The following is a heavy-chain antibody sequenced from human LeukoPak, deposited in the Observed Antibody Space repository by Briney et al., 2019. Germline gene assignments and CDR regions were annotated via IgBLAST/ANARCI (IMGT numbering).Heavy chain of an antibody. CDR3: ARGTAILFDY. V-gene: IGHV4-30-2*01. CDR1: GGSISSGGYS. D-gene: IGHD5-18*01. J-gene: IGHJ4*02. CDR2: IYHSGGT. Sequence: PSETLSLTCAVSGGSISSGGYSWSWIRQPPGKGLEWIGYIYHSGGTYYNPSLKSRVTISVDRSKNQFSLKLSSVTAADTAVYYCARGTAILFDYWGQGTLVTVSS.